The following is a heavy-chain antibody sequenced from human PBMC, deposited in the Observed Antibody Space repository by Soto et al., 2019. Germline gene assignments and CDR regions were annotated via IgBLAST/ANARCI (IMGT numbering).Heavy chain of an antibody. CDR2: IYPGDSET. Sequence: GESLKISCKGSGYAFPNYWIGWVRQMPGKGLEWVGIIYPGDSETRYRPSFQGQVTISVDKAINTVYLQWSSLKASDTAIYYCARQPPLGLASLTYGVDVWGQGTTVTVSS. J-gene: IGHJ6*02. V-gene: IGHV5-51*01. CDR1: GYAFPNYW. CDR3: ARQPPLGLASLTYGVDV. D-gene: IGHD3-9*01.